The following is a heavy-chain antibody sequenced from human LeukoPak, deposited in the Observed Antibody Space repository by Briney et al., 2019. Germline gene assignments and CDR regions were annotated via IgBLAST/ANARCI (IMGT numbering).Heavy chain of an antibody. D-gene: IGHD2-15*01. Sequence: SGGSLRLSCAASGFTFSSYSMNWVRQAPGKGLEWVSSISSSSSYIYYADSVKGRFTISRDNAKNSLYLQMNSLRAEDTAVYYCARDSGLVVVAATPVDYWGQGTPVTVSS. J-gene: IGHJ4*02. CDR2: ISSSSSYI. V-gene: IGHV3-21*01. CDR1: GFTFSSYS. CDR3: ARDSGLVVVAATPVDY.